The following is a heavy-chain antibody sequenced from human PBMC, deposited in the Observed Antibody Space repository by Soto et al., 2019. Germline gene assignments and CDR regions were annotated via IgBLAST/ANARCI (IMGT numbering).Heavy chain of an antibody. CDR1: GGSVSSSGYY. V-gene: IGHV4-31*03. CDR2: IYYSGTT. Sequence: QVQLQESGPGLVTPSQTLSLTCTVSGGSVSSSGYYWSWSRQHPGKGLDWIGYIYYSGTTYYSPSLKRRLTISVDTSKNPFSLKLSSVTAADTAVSYFARGGEIIGDHWGQGPLVTVSS. D-gene: IGHD3-10*01. J-gene: IGHJ5*02. CDR3: ARGGEIIGDH.